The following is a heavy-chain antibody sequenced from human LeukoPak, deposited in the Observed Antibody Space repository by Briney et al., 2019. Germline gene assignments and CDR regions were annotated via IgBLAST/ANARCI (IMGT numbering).Heavy chain of an antibody. Sequence: SETLSLTCTVSGGSISSSSYYWGWIRQPPGKGLEWIGSIYYSGSTYYNPSLKSRVTISVDTSKNQFSLKLSSVTAADTAVYYCARARGYCSGGSCYSVQDNFDYWGQGTLVTVPS. D-gene: IGHD2-15*01. V-gene: IGHV4-39*07. CDR1: GGSISSSSYY. J-gene: IGHJ4*02. CDR2: IYYSGST. CDR3: ARARGYCSGGSCYSVQDNFDY.